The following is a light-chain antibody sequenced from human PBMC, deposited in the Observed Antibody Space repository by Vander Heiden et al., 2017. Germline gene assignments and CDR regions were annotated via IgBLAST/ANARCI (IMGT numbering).Light chain of an antibody. V-gene: IGKV1-39*01. Sequence: DIQMTQSPSSLSASIGDRVTITCRASQTINTYLNWYQQKPGEAPKLLIYSAFNLQDGLTSRFSGSRSGTNFTLTISSLQPEDFASYFCQQSYSTMWTFGQGTKVEVK. CDR3: QQSYSTMWT. CDR1: QTINTY. J-gene: IGKJ1*01. CDR2: SAF.